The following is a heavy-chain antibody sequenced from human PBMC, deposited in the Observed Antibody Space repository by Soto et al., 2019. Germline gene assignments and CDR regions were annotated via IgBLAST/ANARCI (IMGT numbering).Heavy chain of an antibody. D-gene: IGHD5-12*01. CDR1: GFTFSGSA. J-gene: IGHJ3*02. CDR3: TRLRSSGYDLDAFDI. Sequence: GESLKISCAASGFTFSGSAMHWVRQASGKGLEWVGRIRSKANSYATAYAASVKGRFTISRDDSKNTAYLQMNSLKTEDTAVYYCTRLRSSGYDLDAFDIWGQGTMVTVSS. V-gene: IGHV3-73*01. CDR2: IRSKANSYAT.